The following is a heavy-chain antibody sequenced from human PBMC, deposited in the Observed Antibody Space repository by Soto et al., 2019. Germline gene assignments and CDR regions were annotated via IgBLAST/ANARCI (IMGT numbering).Heavy chain of an antibody. CDR2: IIPIFGTA. Sequence: ASVKVSCKASGGTFSSYAISWVRQAPGQGLEWMGGIIPIFGTANYAQKFQGRVTITADESTSTAYMELGSLRSEDTAVYYCARGGDLDCSGGSCYEGFFGYWGQGTLVTVSS. V-gene: IGHV1-69*13. CDR3: ARGGDLDCSGGSCYEGFFGY. CDR1: GGTFSSYA. D-gene: IGHD2-15*01. J-gene: IGHJ4*02.